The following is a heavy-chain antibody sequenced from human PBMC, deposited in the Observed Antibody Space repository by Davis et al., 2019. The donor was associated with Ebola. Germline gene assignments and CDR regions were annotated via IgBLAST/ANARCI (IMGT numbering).Heavy chain of an antibody. CDR3: AKEAFAGSTRIDWFDP. Sequence: GGSLRLSCAASGFTVSSNYMSWVRQAPGKGLEWVSAISGSGGSTYYADSVKGRFTISRDNTKNTVFLQMNSLTVEDTAVYYCAKEAFAGSTRIDWFDPWGQGILVTVSS. CDR2: ISGSGGST. V-gene: IGHV3-23*01. CDR1: GFTVSSNY. J-gene: IGHJ5*02. D-gene: IGHD2-15*01.